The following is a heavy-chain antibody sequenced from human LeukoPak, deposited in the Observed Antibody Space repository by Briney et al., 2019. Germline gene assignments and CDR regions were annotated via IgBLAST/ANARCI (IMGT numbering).Heavy chain of an antibody. V-gene: IGHV3-23*01. J-gene: IGHJ4*02. Sequence: GGSLRLSCAASEFTFTNYAMSWVRQAPGKGLEWVSTLSDSGDKTYYADSVKGRFTISRDNSKDTLYLQMNSLRAEDTAVYYCAREGLSISWFSLDCWGQGTLVTVSS. D-gene: IGHD6-13*01. CDR2: LSDSGDKT. CDR1: EFTFTNYA. CDR3: AREGLSISWFSLDC.